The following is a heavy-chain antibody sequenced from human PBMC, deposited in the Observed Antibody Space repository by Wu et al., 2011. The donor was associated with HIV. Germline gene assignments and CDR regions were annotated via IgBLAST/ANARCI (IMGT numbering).Heavy chain of an antibody. V-gene: IGHV1-2*02. CDR2: MNSDSGGT. Sequence: QVQLVQSGAEVVKPGASVKVSCKASGYTFSDYYIYWVRQAPGQGLEWMGWMNSDSGGTNSAQKFQGRVTMTRDTSISTAYMELSRLRSDDTAVYYCARVVGGGAEGSYWGQGTLVTVSS. CDR3: ARVVGGGAEGSY. D-gene: IGHD2-21*01. J-gene: IGHJ4*02. CDR1: GYTFSDYY.